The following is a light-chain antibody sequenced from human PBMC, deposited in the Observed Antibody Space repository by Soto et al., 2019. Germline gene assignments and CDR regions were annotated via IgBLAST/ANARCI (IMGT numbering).Light chain of an antibody. J-gene: IGKJ1*01. CDR2: DAS. Sequence: KPGKAPKLLIYDASNLETGVPSRFRGSGSGTDFTLTISSLQPEEFATYYCHQRETVGQGTKVEIK. CDR3: HQRET. V-gene: IGKV1-39*01.